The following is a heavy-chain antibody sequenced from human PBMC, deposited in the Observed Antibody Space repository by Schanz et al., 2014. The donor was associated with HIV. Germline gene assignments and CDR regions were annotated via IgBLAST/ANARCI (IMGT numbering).Heavy chain of an antibody. D-gene: IGHD6-25*01. CDR2: ISSSSSTI. CDR3: ARGWRLNSFDV. Sequence: VHLVESGGGVVQPGRSLRLSCAASGFTFSSYSMNWVRQAPGKGLEWVSYISSSSSTIYYADSVKGRFTISRDNAKKSVSLQMNSLRDEDTGIYFCARGWRLNSFDVWGQGTMVTVSS. CDR1: GFTFSSYS. J-gene: IGHJ3*01. V-gene: IGHV3-48*02.